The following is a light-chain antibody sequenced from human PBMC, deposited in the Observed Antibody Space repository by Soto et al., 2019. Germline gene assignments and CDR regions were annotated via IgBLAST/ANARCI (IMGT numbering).Light chain of an antibody. Sequence: EIVLTQSPGTLSFSPGARATLSCRASQSVSSSYLAWYQQKPGQAPRLLIYGASSRATGIPARFSGSGSGTDFTLTISRLEPEDFAVYYCQQYGSSPWTFGQGTKVEIK. CDR2: GAS. CDR3: QQYGSSPWT. CDR1: QSVSSSY. V-gene: IGKV3-20*01. J-gene: IGKJ1*01.